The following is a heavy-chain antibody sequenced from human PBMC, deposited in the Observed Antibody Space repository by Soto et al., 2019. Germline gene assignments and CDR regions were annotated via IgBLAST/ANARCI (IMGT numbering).Heavy chain of an antibody. CDR2: ISGSGGST. CDR1: GFTFSSYA. CDR3: AKDLGSGYYYYYGMDV. Sequence: GGSLRLSCAASGFTFSSYAMSWVRQAPGKGLEWVSAISGSGGSTYYADSVKGRFTISRDNSKNTLYLQMNSLRAEDTAVYYCAKDLGSGYYYYYGMDVWGQGTTVTVSS. D-gene: IGHD2-15*01. V-gene: IGHV3-23*01. J-gene: IGHJ6*02.